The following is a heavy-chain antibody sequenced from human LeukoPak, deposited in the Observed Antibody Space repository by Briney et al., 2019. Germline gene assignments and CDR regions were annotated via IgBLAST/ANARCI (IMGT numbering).Heavy chain of an antibody. CDR3: AELGITMIGGV. CDR2: ITSSSSYT. J-gene: IGHJ6*04. D-gene: IGHD3-10*02. Sequence: GGSLRLSCAAPGITFSNYNMNWVRQAPGKGLEWISSITSSSSYTFYADSVKGRFTISRDNAKNSLYLQMNSLRAEDTAIYYCAELGITMIGGVWGKGTTVTISS. CDR1: GITFSNYN. V-gene: IGHV3-21*01.